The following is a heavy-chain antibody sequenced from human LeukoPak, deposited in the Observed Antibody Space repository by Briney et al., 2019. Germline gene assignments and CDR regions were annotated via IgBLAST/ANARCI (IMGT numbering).Heavy chain of an antibody. CDR3: AKGLGTGSVLARPLHY. Sequence: GRSLRLSCAASGFPFSTYDMHWVRQDPDKGLQWVAVISSDGYRTDYPDSVRGRFTISRDNFKNTVDLQMISVTAEDTAMYFCAKGLGTGSVLARPLHYWGQGTLVTVSS. J-gene: IGHJ4*02. CDR2: ISSDGYRT. CDR1: GFPFSTYD. D-gene: IGHD3-10*01. V-gene: IGHV3-30*18.